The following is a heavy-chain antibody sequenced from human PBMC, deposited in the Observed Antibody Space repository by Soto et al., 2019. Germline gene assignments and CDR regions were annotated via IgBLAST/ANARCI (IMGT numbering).Heavy chain of an antibody. CDR2: IYYSGST. V-gene: IGHV4-31*03. J-gene: IGHJ5*02. Sequence: QVQLQESGPGLVKPSQTLSLTCTVSGGSISSGGYYWSWIRQHPGKGLEWIGYIYYSGSTYYNPSLKSRVTISVDTSKNQFSLKLSSVTAADTAVYYCARVKKGCSSTSCYTRSWANWFDPWGQGTLVTVSS. CDR3: ARVKKGCSSTSCYTRSWANWFDP. D-gene: IGHD2-2*02. CDR1: GGSISSGGYY.